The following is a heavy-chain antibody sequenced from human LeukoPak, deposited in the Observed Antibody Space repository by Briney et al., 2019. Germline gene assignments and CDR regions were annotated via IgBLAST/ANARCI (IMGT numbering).Heavy chain of an antibody. Sequence: ESLKISCKGSGYSFTSYWIGWVRQMPGKGLEWMGIIYPGESDTKYSPSFQGQVTISADKSISTAYLQWGSPKASDTAMYYCARTHSNYMIDYWGQGTLVTVSS. CDR2: IYPGESDT. CDR1: GYSFTSYW. D-gene: IGHD4-11*01. CDR3: ARTHSNYMIDY. J-gene: IGHJ4*02. V-gene: IGHV5-51*01.